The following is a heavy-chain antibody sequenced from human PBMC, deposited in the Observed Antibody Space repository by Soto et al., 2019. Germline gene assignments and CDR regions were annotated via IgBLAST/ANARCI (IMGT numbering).Heavy chain of an antibody. Sequence: EVQLVESGGGLVQPGGSLRLSCAASGYTFSSYWMSWVRQAPGKGLEWVANIKQDGSEKYYVDSVKGRFTISRDNAKNSLYLQMNSLRAEYTAVYYCARVARVETFDYWGQGTLVTVSS. CDR3: ARVARVETFDY. CDR1: GYTFSSYW. CDR2: IKQDGSEK. J-gene: IGHJ4*02. V-gene: IGHV3-7*03. D-gene: IGHD3-3*01.